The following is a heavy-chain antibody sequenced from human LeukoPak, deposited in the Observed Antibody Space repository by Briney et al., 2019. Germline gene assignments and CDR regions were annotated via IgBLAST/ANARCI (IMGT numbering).Heavy chain of an antibody. J-gene: IGHJ4*02. D-gene: IGHD3-10*01. Sequence: GGSLRLSCAASGFTVSSNYMSWVRQAPGKGLEWVSVIYSGGSTYYADSVKGRFTISRDNSKNTLYLQMNSLRAEDTAVYYCARGSELDFFDYWGQGTLVTVSS. CDR1: GFTVSSNY. CDR2: IYSGGST. CDR3: ARGSELDFFDY. V-gene: IGHV3-53*01.